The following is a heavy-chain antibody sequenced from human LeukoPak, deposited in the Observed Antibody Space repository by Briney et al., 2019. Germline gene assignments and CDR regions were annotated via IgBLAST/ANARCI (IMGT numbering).Heavy chain of an antibody. CDR2: MNQDGSAK. CDR3: AREGFPV. CDR1: GFTFSDSW. Sequence: SGGSLRLSCAASGFTFSDSWMSWVRQAPGKGLEWVANMNQDGSAKGYVDSVKGRFTISRDNAKNSLYLQMNSLRAEDTAVYYCAREGFPVWGQGTLVTVSS. V-gene: IGHV3-7*01. J-gene: IGHJ4*02.